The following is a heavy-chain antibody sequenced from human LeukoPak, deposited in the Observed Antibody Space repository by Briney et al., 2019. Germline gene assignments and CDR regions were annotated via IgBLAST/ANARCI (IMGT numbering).Heavy chain of an antibody. Sequence: PSETLSLTCAVSGGSISSSNWWSWVRQPPGKGLEWIGEIYHSGSTDYNPSLKSRVTISVDKSKNQFSLKLNSVTAADTAVYSCARGSGSYHNNWFDPWGQGTLVTVSS. D-gene: IGHD1-26*01. CDR3: ARGSGSYHNNWFDP. V-gene: IGHV4-4*02. CDR1: GGSISSSNW. J-gene: IGHJ5*02. CDR2: IYHSGST.